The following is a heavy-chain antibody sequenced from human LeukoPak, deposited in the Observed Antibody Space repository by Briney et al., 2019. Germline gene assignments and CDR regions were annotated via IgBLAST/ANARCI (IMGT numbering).Heavy chain of an antibody. V-gene: IGHV4-39*01. CDR3: ARRKVRGVSNYYYFDY. J-gene: IGHJ4*02. D-gene: IGHD3-10*01. Sequence: PSETLSLTCTVSGGSISSSSYYWGWIRQPPGKGLEWIGSIYYSGSTYYNPSLKSRVTISVDTSKNQFSLKLSSVTAADTAVYYCARRKVRGVSNYYYFDYWGQGTLVTVSS. CDR2: IYYSGST. CDR1: GGSISSSSYY.